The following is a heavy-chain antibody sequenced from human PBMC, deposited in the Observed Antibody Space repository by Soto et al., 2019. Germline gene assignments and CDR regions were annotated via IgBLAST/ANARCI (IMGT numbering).Heavy chain of an antibody. J-gene: IGHJ4*02. CDR1: GFTFSNYG. V-gene: IGHV3-30*18. CDR3: AKDRRPHEYCSGGSCYNGFAY. D-gene: IGHD2-15*01. CDR2: ISYDGNNK. Sequence: PGGSLRLSCAASGFTFSNYGMHWVRQTPGKGLEWVAVISYDGNNKYYADSVKGRFPISRDKSKNRLYLQMNSLRTEDTAVYYCAKDRRPHEYCSGGSCYNGFAYWGQGTRVTVSS.